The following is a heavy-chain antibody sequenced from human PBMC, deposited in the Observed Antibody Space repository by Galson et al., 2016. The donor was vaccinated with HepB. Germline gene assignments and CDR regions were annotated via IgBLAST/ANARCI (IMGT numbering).Heavy chain of an antibody. D-gene: IGHD4-17*01. CDR2: IIPILSVA. V-gene: IGHV1-69*04. CDR1: GGTFSSYT. CDR3: ARDFDYEFPNWFDP. Sequence: SVKVSCKASGGTFSSYTISWVRQAPGQGLEWMGRIIPILSVANYAQKFRGRVTITADKSTSTAYMVLSSPRSEDTAVYYCARDFDYEFPNWFDPWGQGTLVTVSS. J-gene: IGHJ5*02.